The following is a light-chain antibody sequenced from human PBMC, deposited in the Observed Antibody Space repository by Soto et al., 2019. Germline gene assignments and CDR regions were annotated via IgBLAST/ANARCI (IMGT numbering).Light chain of an antibody. CDR1: QSVSSR. V-gene: IGKV3-20*01. Sequence: ETVLTQSPGTLSLSPGERATLSCRASQSVSSRLAWYQQKPGQAPRLLISGASTRATGIPDRFSGSGSGTDFTLTISGLEPEDFALYYCQQYGTSPITFGQGTRLEI. J-gene: IGKJ5*01. CDR2: GAS. CDR3: QQYGTSPIT.